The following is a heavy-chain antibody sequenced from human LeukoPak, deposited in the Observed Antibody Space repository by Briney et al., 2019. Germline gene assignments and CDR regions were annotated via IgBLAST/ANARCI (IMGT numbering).Heavy chain of an antibody. J-gene: IGHJ6*02. Sequence: GGSLRLSCAASGFTFSSYWITWVRQAPGKGLEWVASINHNGNVNYYVDSVKGRFTISRDNAKNSLYLQMSNLRAEDTAVYFCARGGGLDVWGQGATVTVSS. V-gene: IGHV3-7*03. CDR1: GFTFSSYW. CDR2: INHNGNVN. D-gene: IGHD3-16*01. CDR3: ARGGGLDV.